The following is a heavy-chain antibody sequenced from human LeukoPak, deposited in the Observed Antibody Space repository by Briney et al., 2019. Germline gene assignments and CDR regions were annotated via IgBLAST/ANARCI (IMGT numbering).Heavy chain of an antibody. CDR3: ARVSYGGNSAIGL. Sequence: ASVKVSCKASGGTFSSYAISWVRQAPGQGLEWMGGIIPIFGTANYAQKFQGRVTITADESTSTAYMELSSLRSDDTAVYYCARVSYGGNSAIGLWGQGTLVTVSS. CDR2: IIPIFGTA. V-gene: IGHV1-69*13. CDR1: GGTFSSYA. J-gene: IGHJ4*02. D-gene: IGHD4-23*01.